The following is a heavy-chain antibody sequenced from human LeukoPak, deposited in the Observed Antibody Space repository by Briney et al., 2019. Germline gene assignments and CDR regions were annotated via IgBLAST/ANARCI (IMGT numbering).Heavy chain of an antibody. CDR3: ARLRFSSGPLFDY. Sequence: SETLSLTCTVSGDSVSGHYWSWIRQPPGKGLEWIGYIHYSGSTNYNPSLKSRVTISVDTSQNQHSLKLSSVTAADTALYYCARLRFSSGPLFDYWGQGALVTVSS. CDR2: IHYSGST. D-gene: IGHD3-22*01. V-gene: IGHV4-59*02. J-gene: IGHJ4*02. CDR1: GDSVSGHY.